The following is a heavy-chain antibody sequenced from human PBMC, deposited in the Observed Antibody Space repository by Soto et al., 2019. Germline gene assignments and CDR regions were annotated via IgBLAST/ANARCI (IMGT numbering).Heavy chain of an antibody. V-gene: IGHV1-46*01. CDR3: ARDKGRDFCTGYSYGMDV. CDR2: INPSGGST. CDR1: GYTFTSYY. Sequence: ASVKVSCKASGYTFTSYYMHWVRQAPGQGLDWMGIINPSGGSTSYAQKFQGRVTMTRDTSTSTAYMELSSLRSEDTAVYYCARDKGRDFCTGYSYGMDVWGQGTTVTVSS. D-gene: IGHD3-3*01. J-gene: IGHJ6*02.